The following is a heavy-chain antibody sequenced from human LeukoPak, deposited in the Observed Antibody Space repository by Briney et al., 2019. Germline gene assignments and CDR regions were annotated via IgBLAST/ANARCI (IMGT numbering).Heavy chain of an antibody. J-gene: IGHJ6*03. CDR2: ISSSGSTI. CDR1: GFTFSSYE. Sequence: GGSLRLSCAASGFTFSSYEMNWVRQAPGKGLEWVSYISSSGSTIYYADSVKGRFTISRDNAKNSLYLQMNSLRAEDTAVYYCARVRYYDSRSYYYYMDVWGKGTTVTISS. D-gene: IGHD3-22*01. V-gene: IGHV3-48*03. CDR3: ARVRYYDSRSYYYYMDV.